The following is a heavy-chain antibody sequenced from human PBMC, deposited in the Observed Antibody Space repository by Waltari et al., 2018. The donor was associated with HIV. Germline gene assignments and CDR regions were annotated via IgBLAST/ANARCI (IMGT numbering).Heavy chain of an antibody. J-gene: IGHJ6*02. CDR2: INHRGST. Sequence: QVQLQQWGAGLLKPSETLSLTCAVYGGSFSGSSWRWIRQPPGKGLEWIGEINHRGSTNYNPSLKSRVIISVDTSMNQFSLKLSSGTAADTAVYYCARARYCSSTRCYTKGRRNSFYYYALDVWGQGTTVTVSS. V-gene: IGHV4-34*01. CDR1: GGSFSGSS. D-gene: IGHD2-2*02. CDR3: ARARYCSSTRCYTKGRRNSFYYYALDV.